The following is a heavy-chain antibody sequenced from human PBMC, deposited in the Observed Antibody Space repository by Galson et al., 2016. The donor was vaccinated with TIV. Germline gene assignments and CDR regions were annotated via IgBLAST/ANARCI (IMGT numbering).Heavy chain of an antibody. Sequence: SLRLSCAASGFTSSDYGMHWVRQAPGKGLEWVAVISYDGSDQYYAGSAKGRFTISRDNSKNTLYLQMNSLRSDDTAMYYCAKDPRLYGDYFLHYFDYWGQGTLVTVSS. CDR3: AKDPRLYGDYFLHYFDY. CDR1: GFTSSDYG. J-gene: IGHJ4*02. CDR2: ISYDGSDQ. D-gene: IGHD4-17*01. V-gene: IGHV3-30*18.